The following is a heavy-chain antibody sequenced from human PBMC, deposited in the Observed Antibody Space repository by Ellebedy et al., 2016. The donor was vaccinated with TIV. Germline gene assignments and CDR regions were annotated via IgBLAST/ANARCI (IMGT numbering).Heavy chain of an antibody. CDR1: GGSISGGSYY. V-gene: IGHV4-61*02. Sequence: LRLSXTVSGGSISGGSYYWSWVRQPAGKGLEWIGRIISGGTSYNPSLRSRVTMSVDTSKNQFSLRLTSVMAADAAVYYCARGHNWFDLWGQGTLVIVSS. CDR3: ARGHNWFDL. J-gene: IGHJ5*02. CDR2: IISGGT.